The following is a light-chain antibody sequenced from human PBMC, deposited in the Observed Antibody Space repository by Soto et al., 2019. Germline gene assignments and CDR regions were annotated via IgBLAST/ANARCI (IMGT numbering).Light chain of an antibody. CDR2: WAS. V-gene: IGKV4-1*01. J-gene: IGKJ1*01. CDR3: QQYSSTPRT. CDR1: QSVLYSSNNKNY. Sequence: DIVMTQSPDSLAVSLGERATINCKSSQSVLYSSNNKNYLAWYQQKPGQPPKLLIYWASTRESGVPDRFSASGSGTDFTLTISSLQAEDVAVYYCQQYSSTPRTFGQGTKVEIK.